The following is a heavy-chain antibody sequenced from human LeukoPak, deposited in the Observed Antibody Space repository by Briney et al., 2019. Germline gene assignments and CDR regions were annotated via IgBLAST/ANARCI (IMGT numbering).Heavy chain of an antibody. Sequence: PSETLSLTCTVSGGSISSYYWSWIRQRPGKGLEWIGYIYYSGSTNYNPSLKSRVTISVDTSKNQFSLKLSSVTAADTAVYYSARVGYYDSSGYNYFDYWGQGTLVTVSS. D-gene: IGHD3-22*01. CDR2: IYYSGST. CDR1: GGSISSYY. V-gene: IGHV4-59*01. J-gene: IGHJ4*02. CDR3: ARVGYYDSSGYNYFDY.